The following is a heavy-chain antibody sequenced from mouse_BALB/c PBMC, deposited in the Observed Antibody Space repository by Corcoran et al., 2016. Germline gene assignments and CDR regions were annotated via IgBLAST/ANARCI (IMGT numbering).Heavy chain of an antibody. Sequence: DVQLQESGPGLVKPSLSLSLTCSVTGYSITSGYYWNWIRQFPGNKLEWMGYISYDGSNNYNPSLKNRISITRDTSKNQFFLKLNSVTTEDTATYYCARDSSGYWLAYWGQGTLVTVSA. CDR2: ISYDGSN. D-gene: IGHD3-1*01. CDR1: GYSITSGYY. CDR3: ARDSSGYWLAY. V-gene: IGHV3-6*02. J-gene: IGHJ3*01.